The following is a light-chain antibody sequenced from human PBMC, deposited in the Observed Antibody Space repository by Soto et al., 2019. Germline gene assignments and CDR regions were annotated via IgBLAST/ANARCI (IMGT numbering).Light chain of an antibody. CDR1: QSINNW. Sequence: DLQMTQSPSPPSASVGDRVTITCRASQSINNWLAWYQQKPGKAPKLLIYKASSLESGVPSRFSGSGSGTEFTLTISSLQPEDFATYYCQQYNSYWTFGQGTKVDIK. V-gene: IGKV1-5*03. CDR2: KAS. J-gene: IGKJ1*01. CDR3: QQYNSYWT.